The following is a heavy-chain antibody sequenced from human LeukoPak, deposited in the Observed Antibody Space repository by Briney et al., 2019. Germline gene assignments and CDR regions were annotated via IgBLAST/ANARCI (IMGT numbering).Heavy chain of an antibody. CDR2: IYYSGST. D-gene: IGHD3-22*01. CDR3: ARDQQGYYDSSGYYVPFHNFDY. CDR1: GGSISSSSYY. Sequence: PSETLSLTCTVSGGSISSSSYYWGWIRQPPGKGLEWIGSIYYSGSTYYNPSLKSRVTISVDTSKNQFSLKLSSVTAADTAVYYCARDQQGYYDSSGYYVPFHNFDYWGQGTLVTVSS. J-gene: IGHJ4*02. V-gene: IGHV4-39*07.